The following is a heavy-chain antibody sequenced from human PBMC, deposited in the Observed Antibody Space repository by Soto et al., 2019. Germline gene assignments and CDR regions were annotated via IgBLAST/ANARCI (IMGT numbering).Heavy chain of an antibody. D-gene: IGHD2-21*02. Sequence: GGSLRLSCAASGFTFSSYAMHWVRQAPGKGLKWVAVISYDGSNKYYADSVKGRFTISRDNSKNTLYLQMNSLRAEDTAVYYCAREVIVVVTAPAFDIWGQGTMVTVSS. J-gene: IGHJ3*02. CDR2: ISYDGSNK. CDR1: GFTFSSYA. V-gene: IGHV3-30-3*01. CDR3: AREVIVVVTAPAFDI.